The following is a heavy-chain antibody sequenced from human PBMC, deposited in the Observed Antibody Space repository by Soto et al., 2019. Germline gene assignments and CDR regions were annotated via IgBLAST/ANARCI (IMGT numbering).Heavy chain of an antibody. J-gene: IGHJ4*02. CDR3: AREGYYDFWSGYYTGLDY. D-gene: IGHD3-3*01. CDR2: IKQDGSEK. Sequence: GGSLRLSCAASGFTFSSYWMSWVRQAPGKGLEWVANIKQDGSEKYYVDSVKGRFTISRDNAKNSLYLQMNSLRAEDTAVYYCAREGYYDFWSGYYTGLDYWGQGTLVTVSS. V-gene: IGHV3-7*01. CDR1: GFTFSSYW.